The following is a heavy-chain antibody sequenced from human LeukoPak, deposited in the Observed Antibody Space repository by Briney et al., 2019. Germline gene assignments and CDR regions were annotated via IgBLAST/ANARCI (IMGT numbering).Heavy chain of an antibody. Sequence: GESLKISCKGSGYSFTSYWIGWVRQMPGKGLEWMGIIYPGDSDTRYSPSFQGQVTISGDKSISTAYLQWSSLKASDTAMYYCARQIYGSGSYFALDIWGQGTMVTVSS. CDR1: GYSFTSYW. J-gene: IGHJ3*02. V-gene: IGHV5-51*01. CDR3: ARQIYGSGSYFALDI. D-gene: IGHD3-10*01. CDR2: IYPGDSDT.